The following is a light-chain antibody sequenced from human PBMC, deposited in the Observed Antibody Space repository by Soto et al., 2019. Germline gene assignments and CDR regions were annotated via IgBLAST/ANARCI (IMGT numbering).Light chain of an antibody. CDR1: QSISSW. Sequence: DKQMTQSPSTLSASVGDRVTITCRASQSISSWLAWYQQKPGKAPKLLIYDASSLESGVPSRFSGSGSGTEFTLTISSLQPDDFATYYCQQYNSYSAFGQGTKVDIK. CDR3: QQYNSYSA. J-gene: IGKJ1*01. V-gene: IGKV1-5*01. CDR2: DAS.